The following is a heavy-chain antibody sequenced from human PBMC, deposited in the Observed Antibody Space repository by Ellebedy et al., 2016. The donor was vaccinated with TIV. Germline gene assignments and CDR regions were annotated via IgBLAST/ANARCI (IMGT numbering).Heavy chain of an antibody. J-gene: IGHJ5*02. V-gene: IGHV4-4*02. CDR1: AASIGSTRW. CDR3: ASKGTGWFDP. CDR2: TYHSGIT. D-gene: IGHD3-10*01. Sequence: SETLSLTXAVSAASIGSTRWWNWARRPPGKGLEWIGETYHSGITNYNPSLKSRVTISVDKSKNQFSLKLTSVTAADTAIYYCASKGTGWFDPWGQGTLVTVSS.